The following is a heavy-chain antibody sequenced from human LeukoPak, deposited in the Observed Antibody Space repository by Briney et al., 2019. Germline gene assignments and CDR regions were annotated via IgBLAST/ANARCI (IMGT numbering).Heavy chain of an antibody. CDR1: GYSFTSYY. CDR3: ATGKYYDILTGYYEDLRY. D-gene: IGHD3-9*01. V-gene: IGHV1-18*04. CDR2: INPRSGGT. J-gene: IGHJ4*02. Sequence: ASVKVSCKTSGYSFTSYYIHWVRQAPGQGLEWMGWINPRSGGTNYAQKLQGRVTMTTDTSTSTAYMELRSLRSDDTAVYYCATGKYYDILTGYYEDLRYWGQGTLVTVSS.